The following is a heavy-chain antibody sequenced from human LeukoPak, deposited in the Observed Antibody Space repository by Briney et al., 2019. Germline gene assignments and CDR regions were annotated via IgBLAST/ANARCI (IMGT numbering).Heavy chain of an antibody. V-gene: IGHV3-30*04. J-gene: IGHJ4*02. CDR3: ARDSSSSEDLDY. Sequence: GGSLRLSCAASGFTFSSYVMHWVRQAPGKGLEWVALTATDGSNKYYADSVKGRFTISRDNSMNTLYLQMNSLRAEDTAIYYRARDSSSSEDLDYWGQGTLVTVSS. CDR1: GFTFSSYV. CDR2: TATDGSNK. D-gene: IGHD6-13*01.